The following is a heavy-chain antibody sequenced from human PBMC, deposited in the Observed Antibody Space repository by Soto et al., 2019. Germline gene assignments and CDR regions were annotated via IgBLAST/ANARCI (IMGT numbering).Heavy chain of an antibody. CDR3: DRGNYRYALDV. D-gene: IGHD3-10*01. J-gene: IGHJ6*02. CDR1: GGSITSAGYS. CDR2: IYQSGSS. V-gene: IGHV4-30-2*01. Sequence: SETLSLTCTVSGGSITSAGYSWNWIRQPPGKGLEWVGYIYQSGSSSDNPSLKSRVTMSLNRSKNQFSLNLTSVTAADTAVYFCDRGNYRYALDVWGQGTTVTVSS.